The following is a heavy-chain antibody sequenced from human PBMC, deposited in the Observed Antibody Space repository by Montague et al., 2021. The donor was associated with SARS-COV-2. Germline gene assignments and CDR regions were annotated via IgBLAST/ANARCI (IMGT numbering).Heavy chain of an antibody. V-gene: IGHV3-23*03. J-gene: IGHJ4*02. CDR1: GFTFNSYA. D-gene: IGHD3-22*01. CDR2: IYSGGSST. CDR3: AKTHRYYNRNFDY. Sequence: YLRLSCAASGFTFNSYAMSWVRQAPGKGLEWVSIIYSGGSSTYDADSVKGRFTISRDNSKNTLYLQMNSMIAEDTAAYYCAKTHRYYNRNFDYWGQGTLVTVSS.